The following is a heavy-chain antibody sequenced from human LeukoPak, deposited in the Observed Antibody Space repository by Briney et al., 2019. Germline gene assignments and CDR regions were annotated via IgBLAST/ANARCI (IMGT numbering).Heavy chain of an antibody. CDR2: INQYGSEK. Sequence: PGGSLRLSCAASGFTFSSYGMSWVRQAPGKGLEWVANINQYGSEKYYVDSVKGRFTISRDNSKNTLYLQMNSLRAEDTAVYYCAKSVVAATYFDYWGQGTLVTVSS. J-gene: IGHJ4*02. CDR1: GFTFSSYG. CDR3: AKSVVAATYFDY. D-gene: IGHD2-15*01. V-gene: IGHV3-7*01.